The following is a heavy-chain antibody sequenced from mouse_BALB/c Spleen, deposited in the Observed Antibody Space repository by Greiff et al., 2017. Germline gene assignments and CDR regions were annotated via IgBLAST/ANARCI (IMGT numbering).Heavy chain of an antibody. CDR1: GYTFTSYV. CDR2: INPYNDGT. J-gene: IGHJ4*01. V-gene: IGHV1-14*01. CDR3: ARKRFYYAMDY. Sequence: VQLQQSGPELVKPGASVKMSCKASGYTFTSYVMHWVKQKPGQGLEWIGYINPYNDGTKYNEKFKGKATLTSDKSSSTAYMELSSLTSEDSAVYYCARKRFYYAMDYWGQGTSVTVSS.